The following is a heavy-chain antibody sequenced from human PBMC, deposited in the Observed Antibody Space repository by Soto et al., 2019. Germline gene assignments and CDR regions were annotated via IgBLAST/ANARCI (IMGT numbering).Heavy chain of an antibody. Sequence: ASVNVSCKASGYTFNSYGISWVRQAPGQGLEWMGWISVYNGNTNYAQKLQGRVTMTTDTSTSTAYMELRSLRSDDTAVYYCARLDVGATPFDYWGQGTLVTVSS. V-gene: IGHV1-18*01. CDR2: ISVYNGNT. CDR3: ARLDVGATPFDY. J-gene: IGHJ4*02. D-gene: IGHD1-26*01. CDR1: GYTFNSYG.